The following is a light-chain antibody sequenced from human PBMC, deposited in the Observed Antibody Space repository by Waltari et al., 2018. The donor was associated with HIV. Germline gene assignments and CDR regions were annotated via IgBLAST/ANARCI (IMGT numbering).Light chain of an antibody. CDR1: SSNIERNY. V-gene: IGLV1-47*01. J-gene: IGLJ3*02. CDR2: KDN. Sequence: QSELTQSPSASGTPGQRITISCSGSSSNIERNYVSWYKQFPGATPKVRIYKDNGRPSGVPDLISGSKSGTSASLLISGLRSDDEADYYCAVWDESLDGWLFGGGTKLTVL. CDR3: AVWDESLDGWL.